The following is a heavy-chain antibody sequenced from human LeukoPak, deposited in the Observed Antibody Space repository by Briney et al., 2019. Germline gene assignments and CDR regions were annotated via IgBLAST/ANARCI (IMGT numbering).Heavy chain of an antibody. J-gene: IGHJ4*02. CDR1: SYSISSGYY. V-gene: IGHV4-38-2*02. CDR3: ARDLKSEYYFDY. D-gene: IGHD3-10*01. Sequence: SETLSLTCTVSSYSISSGYYWGWIRQPPGKGLEWVGSIYHSGSTYYNPSLKSRVIISVDTSKNQFSLKLSSVTAPDTAVHFCARDLKSEYYFDYWGQGTLVTVSS. CDR2: IYHSGST.